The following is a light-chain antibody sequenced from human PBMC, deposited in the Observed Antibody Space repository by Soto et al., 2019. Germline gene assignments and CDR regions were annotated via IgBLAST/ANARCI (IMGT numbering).Light chain of an antibody. J-gene: IGKJ4*01. CDR1: QSVLYSSNNKDS. V-gene: IGKV4-1*01. Sequence: DIVMTQSPDSLAVSLGERATINCKSSQSVLYSSNNKDSLAWYQQKPGQPPKLLIYWASTRESGVPGRFSGGGSGTDFTLTISSLQAEDVAVYYCQQYYSGLTFGGGTKVEIK. CDR2: WAS. CDR3: QQYYSGLT.